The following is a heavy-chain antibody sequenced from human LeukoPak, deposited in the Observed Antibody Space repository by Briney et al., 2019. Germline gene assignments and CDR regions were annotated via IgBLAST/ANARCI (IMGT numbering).Heavy chain of an antibody. D-gene: IGHD6-19*01. CDR2: IYYSGDT. J-gene: IGHJ5*02. CDR1: DGAIAGYS. CDR3: ARPRTRLAWFDP. V-gene: IGHV4-59*08. Sequence: PSETLSLTCTVSDGAIAGYSWSWIRQAPGRGLEWIGYIYYSGDTNYNPSLKSRVTISADTSKNQFSLKLRSVTAADTAVYYCARPRTRLAWFDPWGQGTLVTVSS.